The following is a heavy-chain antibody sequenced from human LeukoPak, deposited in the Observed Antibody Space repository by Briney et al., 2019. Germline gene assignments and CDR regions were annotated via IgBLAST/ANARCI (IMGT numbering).Heavy chain of an antibody. J-gene: IGHJ6*03. Sequence: QTGGSLKLSCAAPGFTFSGSAMHWVRQASGKGLEWVGRIRSKANSYATVYAASVKGRFTISRDDSKNTAYLQMNSLKTEDTAVYYCTRTSDILTGYTPREAYYYYYHMDVWGKGTTVTISS. CDR2: IRSKANSYAT. CDR3: TRTSDILTGYTPREAYYYYYHMDV. CDR1: GFTFSGSA. V-gene: IGHV3-73*01. D-gene: IGHD3-9*01.